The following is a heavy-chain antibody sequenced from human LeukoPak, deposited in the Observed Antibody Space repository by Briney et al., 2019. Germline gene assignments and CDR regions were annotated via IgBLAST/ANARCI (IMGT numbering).Heavy chain of an antibody. CDR1: GFTVSSNY. CDR2: IYGGGST. V-gene: IGHV3-53*01. D-gene: IGHD3-22*01. J-gene: IGHJ4*02. Sequence: PGGSLRLSCAASGFTVSSNYMNWVRQAPGKGLEWVSLIYGGGSTYYADSVKGRFTISRDNSKNSLYLQMNNLRAEDTAVYYCARGPRPGSSGYPNLDCWDQGTLVTVSS. CDR3: ARGPRPGSSGYPNLDC.